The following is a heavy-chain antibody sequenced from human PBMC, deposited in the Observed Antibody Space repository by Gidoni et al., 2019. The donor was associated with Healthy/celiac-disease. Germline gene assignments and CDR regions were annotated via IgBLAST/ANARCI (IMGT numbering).Heavy chain of an antibody. CDR3: PTDSWLSPDPTSFLFDY. J-gene: IGHJ4*02. CDR1: GVTLSNAW. D-gene: IGHD3-22*01. V-gene: IGHV3-15*01. Sequence: VQLVESGVGLVRPGGYRRLSCAASGVTLSNAWMGWVRQAPGKGLEWVGRIKSNTDGGPTAYAAPVKGRFTISRDDSKNPLYLQMNSLNTEDTAVYSCPTDSWLSPDPTSFLFDYWGQGTLVTVSS. CDR2: IKSNTDGGPT.